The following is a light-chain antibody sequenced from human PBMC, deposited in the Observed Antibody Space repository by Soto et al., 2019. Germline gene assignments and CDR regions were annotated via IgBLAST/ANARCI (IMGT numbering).Light chain of an antibody. V-gene: IGLV2-14*01. CDR2: EVS. CDR3: RSYTSSSSL. CDR1: SSDVGGYNY. Sequence: QSALTQPASVSGSPGQSVTISCTGTSSDVGGYNYVSWYQQHPGKAPKLMIYEVSNRPSGVSNRFSGSKSGNTASLTISGLEAEDEAYYYCRSYTSSSSLFGGGTKVTVL. J-gene: IGLJ3*02.